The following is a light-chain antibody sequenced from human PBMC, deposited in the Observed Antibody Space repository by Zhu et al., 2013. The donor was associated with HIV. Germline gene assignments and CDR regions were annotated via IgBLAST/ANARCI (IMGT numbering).Light chain of an antibody. V-gene: IGKV1-5*01. Sequence: DIQMTQSPSTLSASVGDRVTITCRASQSVNTWLAWYQQKPGKSPKLLIYDASSLESGVPSKFSASGSGTQFTLTISSLQPEDFATYYCQQFNSYPFTFGPGTKVDIK. J-gene: IGKJ3*01. CDR2: DAS. CDR1: QSVNTW. CDR3: QQFNSYPFT.